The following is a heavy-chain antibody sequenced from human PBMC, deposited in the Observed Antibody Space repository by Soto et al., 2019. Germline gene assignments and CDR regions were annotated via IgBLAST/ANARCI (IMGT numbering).Heavy chain of an antibody. J-gene: IGHJ4*02. Sequence: GGSLRLSCAASGFTFSTYSMNWVRQAPGKRLEWVSYISSSSSTIFYTDSVKGRFTVSRDNSKNTLYLQMNSLRAEDTAVYYCARDLLNYYGSGSPAYWGQGTLVTVSS. CDR1: GFTFSTYS. CDR3: ARDLLNYYGSGSPAY. V-gene: IGHV3-48*01. D-gene: IGHD3-10*01. CDR2: ISSSSSTI.